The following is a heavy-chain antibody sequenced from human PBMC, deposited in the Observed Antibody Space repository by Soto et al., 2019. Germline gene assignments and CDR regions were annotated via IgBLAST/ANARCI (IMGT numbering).Heavy chain of an antibody. CDR3: ANDRTVTSSLRGYYHYMDV. CDR1: GFTFSSYA. D-gene: IGHD4-17*01. J-gene: IGHJ6*03. V-gene: IGHV3-23*01. CDR2: ISGSGGST. Sequence: PGGSLRLSCAASGFTFSSYAMSWVRQAPGKGLEWVSAISGSGGSTYYADSVKGRFTISRDNSKNTLYLQMNSLRVEDTALFFCANDRTVTSSLRGYYHYMDVWGTGSTV.